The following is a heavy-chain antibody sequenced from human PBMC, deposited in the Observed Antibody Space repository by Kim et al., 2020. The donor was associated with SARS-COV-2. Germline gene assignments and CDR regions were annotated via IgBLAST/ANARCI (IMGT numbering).Heavy chain of an antibody. V-gene: IGHV1-3*04. Sequence: ASVKVSCKASGYTFTKYAMHWVRQAPGQRLEWMGWINTGNGNTKYSQKCQGRVTITRDTSASIVYMELSSLTSEDRAVYYCARDLGYFGAGSYGPEGGYHYSGRDVWGQGTTVTVSS. CDR1: GYTFTKYA. CDR3: ARDLGYFGAGSYGPEGGYHYSGRDV. CDR2: INTGNGNT. D-gene: IGHD3-10*01. J-gene: IGHJ6*02.